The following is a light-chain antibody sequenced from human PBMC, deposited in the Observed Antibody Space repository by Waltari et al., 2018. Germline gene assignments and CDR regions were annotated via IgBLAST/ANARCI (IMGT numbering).Light chain of an antibody. V-gene: IGLV2-23*01. J-gene: IGLJ3*02. CDR3: CSYVGDVTWV. Sequence: QSALTQPASVSGSPGQSITISCTGTSRDVGSYDLVSLYQHHPGKAPKLMIYEAAQLPSGVSDRFAGSKSCNTASRTISGLQAEDEADYYCCSYVGDVTWVFGGGTKLTVL. CDR1: SRDVGSYDL. CDR2: EAA.